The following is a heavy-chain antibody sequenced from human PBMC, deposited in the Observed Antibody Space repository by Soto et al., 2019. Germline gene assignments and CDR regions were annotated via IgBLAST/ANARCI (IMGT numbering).Heavy chain of an antibody. CDR3: ARLPIVATHYYYYYMDV. D-gene: IGHD5-12*01. CDR2: IYYSGST. Sequence: QLQLQESGPGLVKPSETLSLTCTVSGGSISSSSYYWGWIRQPPGKGLEWIGSIYYSGSTYYNPALKSRVTISVDTSENQVSLKLSSVTAADTAVYYCARLPIVATHYYYYYMDVWRKGITGTVSS. CDR1: GGSISSSSYY. V-gene: IGHV4-39*01. J-gene: IGHJ6*03.